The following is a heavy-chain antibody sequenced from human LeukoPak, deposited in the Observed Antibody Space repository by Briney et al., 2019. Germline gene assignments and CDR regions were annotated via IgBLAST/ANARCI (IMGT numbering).Heavy chain of an antibody. D-gene: IGHD3-22*01. J-gene: IGHJ4*02. CDR2: IYYSGST. Sequence: SETLSLTCTVSGGSIGSYYWSWIRQSPGKGLEWIGYIYYSGSTNYNPSLKSRVTISVDTSKNQFSLKLSSVTAADTAVYYCARDIGYYDSSGYYDYWGQGTLVTVSS. CDR1: GGSIGSYY. V-gene: IGHV4-59*01. CDR3: ARDIGYYDSSGYYDY.